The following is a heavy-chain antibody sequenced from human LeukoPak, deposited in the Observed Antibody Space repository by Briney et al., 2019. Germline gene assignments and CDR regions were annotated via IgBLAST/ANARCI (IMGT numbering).Heavy chain of an antibody. Sequence: RPGGSLRLSCAASGFTFSSYSMNWVRQAPGKGLEWVSSISSSSSYIYYADSVKGRFTISRDNAKNSLYLQMNSLRAEDTAVYYCARGNSSGWYGTPIPFDYWGQGTLVTVS. CDR1: GFTFSSYS. D-gene: IGHD6-19*01. V-gene: IGHV3-21*01. CDR3: ARGNSSGWYGTPIPFDY. CDR2: ISSSSSYI. J-gene: IGHJ4*02.